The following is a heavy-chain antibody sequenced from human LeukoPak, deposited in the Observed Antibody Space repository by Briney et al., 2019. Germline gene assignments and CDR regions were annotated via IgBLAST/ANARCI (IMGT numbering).Heavy chain of an antibody. D-gene: IGHD2-15*01. J-gene: IGHJ6*02. CDR3: ARDRGCSGGSCYSYYYGMDV. Sequence: PGGSLRLSCAASGFTFSSYGMHWVRQAPGKGLEWVAVISYDGSNKYYADSVKGRFTISRDNSKNTLYLQMNSLRAEDTAVYYCARDRGCSGGSCYSYYYGMDVWGQGTTVTVSS. V-gene: IGHV3-30*03. CDR1: GFTFSSYG. CDR2: ISYDGSNK.